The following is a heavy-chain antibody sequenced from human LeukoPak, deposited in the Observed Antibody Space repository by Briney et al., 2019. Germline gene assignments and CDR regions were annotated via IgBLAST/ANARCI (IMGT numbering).Heavy chain of an antibody. J-gene: IGHJ4*02. CDR2: IRGSDGRT. CDR3: AKSQSTSGSQTQPLEF. CDR1: GFTFSSYA. Sequence: GGSLRLSCAASGFTFSSYAMSWVRQAPGKGPEWVSAIRGSDGRTYYADSVRGRFTTSRDNAKSTLYLQMNNLRAEDTAKYYCAKSQSTSGSQTQPLEFWGQGTVVTVSS. D-gene: IGHD3-10*01. V-gene: IGHV3-23*01.